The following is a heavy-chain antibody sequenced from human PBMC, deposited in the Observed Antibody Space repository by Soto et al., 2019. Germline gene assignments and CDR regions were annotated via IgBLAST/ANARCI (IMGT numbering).Heavy chain of an antibody. CDR1: GFTFSSYW. Sequence: GGSLRLSCAASGFTFSSYWMSWVRQAPGKGLVWVANIKGDGSERHYVDSVKGRFIISRDNAKNSLFLQMNSLRVEDTAVYYCARDGCTSATCDVYGMDVWGQGTTVTVSS. D-gene: IGHD2-2*01. CDR3: ARDGCTSATCDVYGMDV. V-gene: IGHV3-7*03. CDR2: IKGDGSER. J-gene: IGHJ6*02.